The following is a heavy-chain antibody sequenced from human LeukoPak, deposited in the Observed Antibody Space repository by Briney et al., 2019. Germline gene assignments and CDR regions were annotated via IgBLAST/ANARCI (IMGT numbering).Heavy chain of an antibody. Sequence: SETLSLTCAVYGGSFSGYYWSWIRQPAGKGLEWIGRIYTSGSTNYNPSLKSRVTISVDTSKNQFSLKLSSVTAADTAVYYCARGGGIDYGDYELPFDPWGQGTLVTVSS. CDR1: GGSFSGYY. D-gene: IGHD4-17*01. J-gene: IGHJ5*02. CDR2: IYTSGST. V-gene: IGHV4-59*10. CDR3: ARGGGIDYGDYELPFDP.